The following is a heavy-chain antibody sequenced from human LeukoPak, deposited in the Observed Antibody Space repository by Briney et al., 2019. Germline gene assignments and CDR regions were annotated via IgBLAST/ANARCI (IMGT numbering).Heavy chain of an antibody. CDR1: GYSISSGYY. CDR2: IYHSEST. V-gene: IGHV4-38-2*02. D-gene: IGHD4-17*01. J-gene: IGHJ2*01. Sequence: SETLSLTCTVSGYSISSGYYWGWIRQPPGKGLEWIGSIYHSESTYYNPSLKSRVTISVDTSKNQFSLKLSSVTAADTAVYYCARDLRAGGTWSYGVYFDLWGRGTLVTVSS. CDR3: ARDLRAGGTWSYGVYFDL.